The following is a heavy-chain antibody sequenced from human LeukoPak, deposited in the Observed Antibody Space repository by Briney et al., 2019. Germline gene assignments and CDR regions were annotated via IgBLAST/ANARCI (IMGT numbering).Heavy chain of an antibody. CDR3: SGGHGYSYGPTVY. Sequence: ASVKVSFKGSGYTFTIYGISWVRQGPGQGLEWMGWISTYNGDTNYAQKLQGRVTMTTDTSTRTDYTELRSPVAADTAAVYYSGGHGYSYGPTVYWGQGTLVTVSS. J-gene: IGHJ4*02. V-gene: IGHV1-18*01. D-gene: IGHD5-18*01. CDR2: ISTYNGDT. CDR1: GYTFTIYG.